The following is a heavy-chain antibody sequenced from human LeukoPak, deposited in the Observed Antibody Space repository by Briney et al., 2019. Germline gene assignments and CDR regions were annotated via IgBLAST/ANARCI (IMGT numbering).Heavy chain of an antibody. V-gene: IGHV1-8*01. CDR1: RYTFTSYD. CDR2: MNPNSGNT. D-gene: IGHD2-2*01. J-gene: IGHJ4*02. Sequence: ASVKVSCKASRYTFTSYDINWVRQATGQGLEWMGWMNPNSGNTGYAQKFQGRVTMTRSTSISTAYMELSSLRSEDTAVYYCARKYCSSTSCQFDYWGQGALVTVSS. CDR3: ARKYCSSTSCQFDY.